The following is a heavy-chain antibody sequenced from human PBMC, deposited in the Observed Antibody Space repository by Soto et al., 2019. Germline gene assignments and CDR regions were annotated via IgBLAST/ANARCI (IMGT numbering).Heavy chain of an antibody. CDR2: ISGDGINT. V-gene: IGHV3-30*03. J-gene: IGHJ4*02. CDR3: ARRNLSFAFVS. D-gene: IGHD1-26*01. CDR1: GFNFGFFG. Sequence: QIQLVESGGDVVQPGKSLRLSCAASGFNFGFFGMHWVRQAPGKGLEWVAFISGDGINTQYADSVTGRFTLSRDYSRKTMHLQMDSLRSEDTALYYCARRNLSFAFVSWGLGTLVTVSS.